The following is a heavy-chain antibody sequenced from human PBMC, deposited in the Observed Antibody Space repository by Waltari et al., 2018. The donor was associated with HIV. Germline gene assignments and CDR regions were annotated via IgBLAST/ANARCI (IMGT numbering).Heavy chain of an antibody. CDR1: GGAFTKHA. V-gene: IGHV1-69*13. D-gene: IGHD2-2*01. CDR3: ARVICSTTSCYDLDYYYGMDV. CDR2: ISPIFGTT. Sequence: QVQLVQSGAEVKKPGSSVKVSCKAYGGAFTKHAFSWVLQAPGQGLEWMGGISPIFGTTNYAKKFQGRGRITADEATSTAYMDLSSLRSEDTAVYYCARVICSTTSCYDLDYYYGMDVWGQGTTVTVSS. J-gene: IGHJ6*02.